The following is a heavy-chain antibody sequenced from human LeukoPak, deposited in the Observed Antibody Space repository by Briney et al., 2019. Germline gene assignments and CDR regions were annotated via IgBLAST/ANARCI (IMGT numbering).Heavy chain of an antibody. CDR1: GYTFTNYW. J-gene: IGHJ4*02. CDR3: ARDHGGNSPYCFDY. V-gene: IGHV5-51*01. Sequence: GESLKISCQGSGYTFTNYWIGWVRQMPGKGLGLMGIIYPGDSETRYSPSFQGQVTISADKSLSTAYLQWSSLKASDTAMYYCARDHGGNSPYCFDYWGQGTLVTVSS. CDR2: IYPGDSET. D-gene: IGHD4-23*01.